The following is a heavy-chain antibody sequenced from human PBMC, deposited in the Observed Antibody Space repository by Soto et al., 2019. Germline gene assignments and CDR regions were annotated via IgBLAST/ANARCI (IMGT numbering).Heavy chain of an antibody. J-gene: IGHJ4*02. CDR2: IIQDGRAI. D-gene: IGHD2-15*01. Sequence: GGSLRLSCAASGFSSSDYWMSWVRQAPGRGLEWVAHIIQDGRAIYYVDSVRGRFTISRDSAGNSVFLEMHRLRVEDTAVYYCARGGELALLPLDYWGLGTLVTVSS. CDR3: ARGGELALLPLDY. CDR1: GFSSSDYW. V-gene: IGHV3-7*03.